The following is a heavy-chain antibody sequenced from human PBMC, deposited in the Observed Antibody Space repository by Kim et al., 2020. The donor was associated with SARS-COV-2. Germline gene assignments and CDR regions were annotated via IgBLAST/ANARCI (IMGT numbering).Heavy chain of an antibody. CDR2: IKPDGSEK. D-gene: IGHD6-13*01. CDR1: EFAFSGHW. Sequence: GGSLRLSCAASEFAFSGHWLTWVRQAPGKGLECVANIKPDGSEKYYVDSVKGRFTISRDNAKNSLYLQMNSLRAEDTAVYYCATSLLVRGGFYFDNWGQGTLVTVSS. J-gene: IGHJ4*02. V-gene: IGHV3-7*03. CDR3: ATSLLVRGGFYFDN.